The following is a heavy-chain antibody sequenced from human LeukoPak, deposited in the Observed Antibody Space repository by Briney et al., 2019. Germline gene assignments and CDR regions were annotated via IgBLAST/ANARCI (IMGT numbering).Heavy chain of an antibody. CDR1: GESFSGYY. D-gene: IGHD3-22*01. CDR2: INHSGST. CDR3: ARGPYYYDSSGPYYYMDV. V-gene: IGHV4-34*01. Sequence: SETLSLTCAVYGESFSGYYWSWIRQPPGKGLQWIGEINHSGSTNYNPSLKSRVTISVDTSKNQFSLKLSSVTAADTAVYYCARGPYYYDSSGPYYYMDVWGKGTTVTVSS. J-gene: IGHJ6*03.